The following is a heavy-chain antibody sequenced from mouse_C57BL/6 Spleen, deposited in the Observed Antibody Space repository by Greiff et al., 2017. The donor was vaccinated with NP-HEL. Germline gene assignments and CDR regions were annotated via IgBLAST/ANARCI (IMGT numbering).Heavy chain of an antibody. D-gene: IGHD1-1*01. CDR1: GYTFTSYG. J-gene: IGHJ1*03. CDR2: IYPRSGNT. V-gene: IGHV1-81*01. CDR3: ARGDYYGSSPYWYFDV. Sequence: LQESGAELARPGASVKLSCKASGYTFTSYGISWVKQRTGQGLEWIGEIYPRSGNTYYNEKFKGKATLTADKSSSTAYMELRSLTSEDSAVYFCARGDYYGSSPYWYFDVWGKGTTVTVSS.